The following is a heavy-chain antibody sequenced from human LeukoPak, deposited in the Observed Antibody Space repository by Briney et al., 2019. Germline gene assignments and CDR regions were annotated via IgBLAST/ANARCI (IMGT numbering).Heavy chain of an antibody. D-gene: IGHD3-10*01. Sequence: GGSLRLSCAASGFTFSSYTMSWVRQAPGKGLEWVSAISGSGVNTYYADSVKGRFTISRDNSKNTLYLQTNSLRAEDTAIYYWAKEGYGSGSYLYNWGQGTLVTVSS. CDR1: GFTFSSYT. CDR3: AKEGYGSGSYLYN. CDR2: ISGSGVNT. V-gene: IGHV3-23*01. J-gene: IGHJ4*02.